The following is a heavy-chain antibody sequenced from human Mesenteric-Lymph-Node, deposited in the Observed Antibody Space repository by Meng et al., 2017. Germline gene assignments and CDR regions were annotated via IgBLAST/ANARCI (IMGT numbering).Heavy chain of an antibody. CDR2: LWYDGSDK. CDR3: AKVDLLIYGDYDY. CDR1: GFTFNTFG. Sequence: GESLKISCTGSGFTFNTFGMHWVRQAPGKGLEWVAVLWYDGSDKYYADSVKGRFTISRDDSKNTLYLQMNSLRAEDTAVYYCAKVDLLIYGDYDYWGQGTLVTVSS. J-gene: IGHJ4*02. V-gene: IGHV3-33*06. D-gene: IGHD4-17*01.